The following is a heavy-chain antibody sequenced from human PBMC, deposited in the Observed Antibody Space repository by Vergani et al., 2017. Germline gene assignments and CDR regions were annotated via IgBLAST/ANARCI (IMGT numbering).Heavy chain of an antibody. D-gene: IGHD1-1*01. J-gene: IGHJ4*02. Sequence: EVELVQSGPEMRKPGESLKISCKCSEYIFGNYWIGCVRQKRGKGLEWMGIIYPANSDTRYSPSFLGQVTISADKSISTAFLQWDSLKASDTALCYCARHTTYTDSGGQGTLVTVSS. CDR3: ARHTTYTDS. CDR1: EYIFGNYW. CDR2: IYPANSDT. V-gene: IGHV5-51*01.